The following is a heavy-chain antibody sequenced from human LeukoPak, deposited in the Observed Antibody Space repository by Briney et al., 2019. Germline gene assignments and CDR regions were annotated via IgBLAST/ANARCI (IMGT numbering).Heavy chain of an antibody. CDR1: GFTFSNYG. D-gene: IGHD1-14*01. Sequence: LVESGGGVVQPGRSLRLSCTTSGFTFSNYGMHWVRQAPGKGLEWVAVIWYDGSNKYYGDSVKGRFTISRDNSKNTLYLQMNSLRAEDTAVYYCARGSYLTWHQATNFDYWGQGTLVTVSS. V-gene: IGHV3-33*01. CDR3: ARGSYLTWHQATNFDY. CDR2: IWYDGSNK. J-gene: IGHJ4*02.